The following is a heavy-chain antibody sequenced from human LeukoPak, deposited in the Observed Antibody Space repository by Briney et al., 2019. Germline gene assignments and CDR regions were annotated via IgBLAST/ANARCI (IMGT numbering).Heavy chain of an antibody. Sequence: GGSLRLSCAASGFTFSTHSGNWIRQAPGKGLEWVSSISDDSNYIFYADSVKGRFTISRDNAKNSLYLQMNSLRAEDTAVYYCARDRGTYYYDSSGYYYGAFDIWGQGTMVTVSS. CDR1: GFTFSTHS. D-gene: IGHD3-22*01. V-gene: IGHV3-21*01. CDR2: ISDDSNYI. J-gene: IGHJ3*02. CDR3: ARDRGTYYYDSSGYYYGAFDI.